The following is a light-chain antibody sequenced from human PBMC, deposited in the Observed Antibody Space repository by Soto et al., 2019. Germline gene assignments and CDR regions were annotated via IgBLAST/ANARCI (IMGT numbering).Light chain of an antibody. CDR1: SSNIGSNT. V-gene: IGLV1-44*01. J-gene: IGLJ1*01. CDR2: SNN. CDR3: AAWDDSLNGQGYV. Sequence: QSVLTQPPSASGTPGQRVTISCSGSSSNIGSNTVNWYQQLPGTAPKLLLYSNNQRPSGVPDRFSGSKSGTSASLAISGLQSEDEADYYCAAWDDSLNGQGYVFGTGTKLTVL.